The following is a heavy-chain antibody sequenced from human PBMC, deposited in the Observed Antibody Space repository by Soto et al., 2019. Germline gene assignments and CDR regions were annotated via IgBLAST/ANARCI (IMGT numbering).Heavy chain of an antibody. CDR2: IYHSGST. V-gene: IGHV4-30-2*01. CDR3: ARGGGTMVRGVMRYYYYGMDV. D-gene: IGHD3-10*01. J-gene: IGHJ6*02. Sequence: LSLTCAVSGGSISSGGYSWSWIRQPPVKGLEWIGYIYHSGSTYYNPSLKSRVTISVDRSKNQFSLKLSSVTAADTAVYYCARGGGTMVRGVMRYYYYGMDVWGQGTTVTVSS. CDR1: GGSISSGGYS.